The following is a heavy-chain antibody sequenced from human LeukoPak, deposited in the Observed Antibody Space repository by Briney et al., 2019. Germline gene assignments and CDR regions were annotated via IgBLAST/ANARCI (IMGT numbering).Heavy chain of an antibody. V-gene: IGHV3-21*01. CDR3: ARAKRNGFDI. CDR1: GFTFSSYI. CDR2: ISSSSSYI. J-gene: IGHJ3*02. Sequence: GGSLRLSCAASGFTFSSYIMNWVRQAPGKGLEWVSSISSSSSYIYYADSVKGRFTISRDNAKNSLFLQMNSLRAEDTAVYYCARAKRNGFDIWGQGTMVTVSS.